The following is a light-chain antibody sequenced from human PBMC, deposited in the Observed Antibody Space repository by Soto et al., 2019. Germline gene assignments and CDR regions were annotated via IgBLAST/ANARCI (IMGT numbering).Light chain of an antibody. V-gene: IGKV1-39*01. CDR3: QQSSTMPLT. CDR2: AAS. Sequence: DIKLTQSPSSLSASLGDSFTITCRASQSISPLLNWYQRKPGKAPYLLIYAASTLQSGVPSRFSAAGSGTDFSLTVSALQPEDFATYYCQQSSTMPLTFGGGTQVEIK. CDR1: QSISPL. J-gene: IGKJ4*01.